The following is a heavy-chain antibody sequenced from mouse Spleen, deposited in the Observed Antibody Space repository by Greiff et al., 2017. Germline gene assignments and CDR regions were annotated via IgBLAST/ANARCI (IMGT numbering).Heavy chain of an antibody. J-gene: IGHJ4*01. CDR3: ARGGITTVVATGGMDY. D-gene: IGHD1-1*01. Sequence: QVQLKESGAELARPGASVKMSCKASGYTFTSYTMHWVKQRPGQGLEWIGYINPSSGYTKYNQKFKDKATLTADKSSSTAYMQLSSLTSEDSAVYYCARGGITTVVATGGMDYWGQGTSVTVSS. CDR1: GYTFTSYT. CDR2: INPSSGYT. V-gene: IGHV1-4*01.